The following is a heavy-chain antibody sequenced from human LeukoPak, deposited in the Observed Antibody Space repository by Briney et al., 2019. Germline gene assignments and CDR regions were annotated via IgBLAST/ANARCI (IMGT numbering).Heavy chain of an antibody. CDR1: GFTFSSYS. J-gene: IGHJ4*02. V-gene: IGHV3-21*01. D-gene: IGHD7-27*01. CDR3: ARDRNWDTDY. CDR2: ISSSSSYI. Sequence: PGGSLRLSCAASGFTFSSYSMNWVRQAPGKGLEGVSSISSSSSYIYYADSVKGRFTISRDNAKNSLYLQMNSLRAEDTAVYHCARDRNWDTDYWGQGTLVTVSS.